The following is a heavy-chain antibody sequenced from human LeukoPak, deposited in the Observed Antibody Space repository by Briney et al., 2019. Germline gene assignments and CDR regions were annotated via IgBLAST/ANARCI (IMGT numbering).Heavy chain of an antibody. CDR1: GFTFSSYE. CDR3: ARDYYGSPTH. CDR2: ISRGGSPI. D-gene: IGHD3-10*01. J-gene: IGHJ4*02. Sequence: GGSLRLSCAASGFTFSSYEMNWVRQAPGKGLEWVSSISRGGSPIYYADSVKGRFTTSRDNAKKSLFLQMNSLRAEDTAVYYCARDYYGSPTHWGQGTLVTVSS. V-gene: IGHV3-48*03.